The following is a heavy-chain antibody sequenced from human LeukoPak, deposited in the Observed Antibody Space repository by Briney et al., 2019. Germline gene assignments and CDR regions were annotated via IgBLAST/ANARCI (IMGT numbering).Heavy chain of an antibody. V-gene: IGHV3-23*01. CDR3: AKHSGSYLYYFDY. Sequence: GASLRLSCAASGFTFSSYAMSWVRQAPGKGLECVSAISGSGGSTYYADSVKGRFTISRDNSKNTLYLQMNSLRAEDTAVYYCAKHSGSYLYYFDYWGQGTLVTVSS. CDR2: ISGSGGST. J-gene: IGHJ4*02. D-gene: IGHD1-26*01. CDR1: GFTFSSYA.